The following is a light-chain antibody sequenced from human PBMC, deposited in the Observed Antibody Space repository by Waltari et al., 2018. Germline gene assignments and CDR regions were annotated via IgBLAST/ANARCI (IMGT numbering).Light chain of an antibody. CDR3: QQYYTTPRT. CDR2: WAS. CDR1: QSVLYISNNNNY. Sequence: DIVMTQSPDSLAVSLGERATINCTPSQSVLYISNNNNYLAWYRQKPGQPPKLPFYWASTRASGVPDRFSGSGSGTDFTLTISSLQAEDVAVYYCQQYYTTPRTFGQGTTVEIK. V-gene: IGKV4-1*01. J-gene: IGKJ1*01.